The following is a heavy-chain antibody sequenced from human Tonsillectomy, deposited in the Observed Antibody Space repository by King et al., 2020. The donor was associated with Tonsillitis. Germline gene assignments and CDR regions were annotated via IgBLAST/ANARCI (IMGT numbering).Heavy chain of an antibody. CDR2: INPNTGGT. D-gene: IGHD6-13*01. J-gene: IGHJ4*02. V-gene: IGHV1-2*02. CDR3: ASPRLPQLDPFDY. CDR1: GYTLTGYY. Sequence: QGQLVQSGAEVKKPGASVKVSCKASGYTLTGYYLHWVRQAPGQGLEWMGWINPNTGGTKCAQKFRGRVTMTRDTSISTAYMEVSRLRSDDTAVYYCASPRLPQLDPFDYWGQGTLVTVSS.